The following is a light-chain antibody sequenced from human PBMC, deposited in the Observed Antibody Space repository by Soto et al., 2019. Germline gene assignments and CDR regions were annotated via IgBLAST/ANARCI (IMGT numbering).Light chain of an antibody. V-gene: IGLV1-44*01. CDR3: AAWDDSLNAL. Sequence: QSVLTQPPSASGTTGQTVTISCSGSSSNIGDNPVNWYQQLPGAAPKLLIYINDQRPSGVPDRFSGSKSGTSASLAISGLQPEDEADYYCAAWDDSLNALFGTGTKVTVL. J-gene: IGLJ1*01. CDR1: SSNIGDNP. CDR2: IND.